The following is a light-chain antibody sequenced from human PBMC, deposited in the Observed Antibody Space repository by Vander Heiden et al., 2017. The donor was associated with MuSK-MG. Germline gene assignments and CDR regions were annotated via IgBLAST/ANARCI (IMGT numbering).Light chain of an antibody. CDR2: STS. CDR1: QTISTF. Sequence: DSQMTQSPSSLSASVGDRVTITCRASQTISTFLNWYQQKPGQVPKILIYSTSNLQSGVPSRFSGSGSGTDFTLTISSLQPEDFATYFCQQSYNTPYTFGQGTKLEIK. J-gene: IGKJ2*01. CDR3: QQSYNTPYT. V-gene: IGKV1-39*01.